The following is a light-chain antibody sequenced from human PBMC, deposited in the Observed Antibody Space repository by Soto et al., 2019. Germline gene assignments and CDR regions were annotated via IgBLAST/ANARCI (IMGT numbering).Light chain of an antibody. J-gene: IGLJ2*01. V-gene: IGLV1-44*01. Sequence: QSVLTQPTSASGTPGQRVTISCSGSSSNIGSNSVHWYQQLPGTAPKLLIYSNNQRPSGVPDRFSGSKSGTSASLAISGLQSEDEAYYICATWDDSLKGFVFSGGTKLTVL. CDR3: ATWDDSLKGFV. CDR1: SSNIGSNS. CDR2: SNN.